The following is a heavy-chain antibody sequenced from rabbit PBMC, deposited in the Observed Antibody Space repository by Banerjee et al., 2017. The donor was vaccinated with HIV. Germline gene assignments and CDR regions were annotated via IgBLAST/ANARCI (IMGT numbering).Heavy chain of an antibody. D-gene: IGHD4-1*01. J-gene: IGHJ4*01. CDR2: INTGSSGST. Sequence: QEQLVESGGGLVQPEGSLTLTCTASGFSFSSTYWICWVRQAPGKGLEWIGCINTGSSGSTYYASWAKGRFTISSTSSTTVTLQMTSLTAADTATYFCARDLAGVIGWNFNLWGPGTLVTVS. CDR1: GFSFSSTYW. CDR3: ARDLAGVIGWNFNL. V-gene: IGHV1S45*01.